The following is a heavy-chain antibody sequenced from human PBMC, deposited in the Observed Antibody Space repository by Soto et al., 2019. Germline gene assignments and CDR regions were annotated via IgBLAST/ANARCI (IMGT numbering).Heavy chain of an antibody. D-gene: IGHD3-9*01. Sequence: QVQLQQWGAGPLRPLETLSLTCGVSGGSFSGYYWAWIRQSPGKGREWIGEINDRGSINYNPSLNSRVSISVDASRTHYSLNLRSVPAADTAVYNCARESHDILTGPPSLWYFELWGSGNLVTVSS. CDR3: ARESHDILTGPPSLWYFEL. CDR1: GGSFSGYY. CDR2: INDRGSI. V-gene: IGHV4-34*01. J-gene: IGHJ2*01.